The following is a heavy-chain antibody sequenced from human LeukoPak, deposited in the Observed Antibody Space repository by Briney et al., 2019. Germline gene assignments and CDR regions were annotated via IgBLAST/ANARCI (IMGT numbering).Heavy chain of an antibody. V-gene: IGHV3-30-3*01. J-gene: IGHJ6*03. Sequence: PGRSLRLSCAASGFTFSSYAMHWVRQAPGKGLEWVAVISYDGSNKYYADSVKGRFTISRDNSKNTLYLQMNSLRAEDTAVYYCARAEGSSSPYYYYYYMDVWGKGTTVTVSS. CDR1: GFTFSSYA. CDR2: ISYDGSNK. D-gene: IGHD6-13*01. CDR3: ARAEGSSSPYYYYYYMDV.